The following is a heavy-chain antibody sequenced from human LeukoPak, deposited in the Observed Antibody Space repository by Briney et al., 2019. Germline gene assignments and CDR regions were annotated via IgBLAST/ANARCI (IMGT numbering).Heavy chain of an antibody. CDR1: GFAFSSYS. D-gene: IGHD2-15*01. Sequence: GGSLRLSCAASGFAFSSYSMNWVRQAPGKGLEWVSYISSSSSTIYYADSVKGRFTISRDNSKNTLYLQMNSLRAEDTAVYYCAKEKLYCSRGSCKFFDYWGQGTLVTVSS. CDR3: AKEKLYCSRGSCKFFDY. V-gene: IGHV3-48*01. CDR2: ISSSSSTI. J-gene: IGHJ4*02.